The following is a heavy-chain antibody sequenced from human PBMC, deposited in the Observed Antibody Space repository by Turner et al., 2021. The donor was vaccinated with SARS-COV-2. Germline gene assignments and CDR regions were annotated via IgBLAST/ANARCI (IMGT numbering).Heavy chain of an antibody. CDR2: IYWDDDK. J-gene: IGHJ4*02. V-gene: IGHV2-5*02. Sequence: QITLKESGPPLVKPTQPLTLTCTFSGFSLSISGLGVGWIRQPPGKSLEWLALIYWDDDKRYSPSLRSRLTITKDTSKNQVVLTVTNMDPADTATYYCARTLDSGWYQGQFYFDYWGQGTLVTVSS. CDR1: GFSLSISGLG. D-gene: IGHD6-19*01. CDR3: ARTLDSGWYQGQFYFDY.